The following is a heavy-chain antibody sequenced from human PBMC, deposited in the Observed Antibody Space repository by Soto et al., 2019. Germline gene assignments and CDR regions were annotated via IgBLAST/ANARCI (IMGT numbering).Heavy chain of an antibody. V-gene: IGHV1-18*01. CDR2: ISGYDGKK. D-gene: IGHD1-1*01. CDR3: ARHNSQWPNWFDP. CDR1: GYTFTNYG. J-gene: IGHJ5*02. Sequence: GASVKVSCKASGYTFTNYGISWVRQAPGQGLEWVGWISGYDGKKDYAQKFQGRVTMTTDTSTSTGYMDLRSLRSDDTAVYYCARHNSQWPNWFDPWGQGTLVTVSS.